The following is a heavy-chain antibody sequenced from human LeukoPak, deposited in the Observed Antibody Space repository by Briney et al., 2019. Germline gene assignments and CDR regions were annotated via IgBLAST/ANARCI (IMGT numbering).Heavy chain of an antibody. V-gene: IGHV4-4*02. Sequence: SETLSLTCAVSGGSISSGNWWSWVRPPPGKGLEWIGEIYHSGSTNYNPSLKSRVTISVDNSKNHFSLKLSSVTAADTAVYFCARSAPGRAAPFDYWGQGTLVTVSS. J-gene: IGHJ4*02. CDR1: GGSISSGNW. CDR3: ARSAPGRAAPFDY. D-gene: IGHD6-13*01. CDR2: IYHSGST.